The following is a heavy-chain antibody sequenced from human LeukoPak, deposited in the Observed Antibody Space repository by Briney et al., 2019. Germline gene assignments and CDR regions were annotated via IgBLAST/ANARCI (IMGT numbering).Heavy chain of an antibody. V-gene: IGHV4-34*01. CDR2: INHSGST. CDR1: GGSFSGYY. CDR3: AISKEDSGYDWGNY. J-gene: IGHJ4*02. Sequence: PSETLSLTCAVYGGSFSGYYWIWIRQPPGKGLEWIGEINHSGSTNYNPSLKSRVTISVDTSKNQFSLKLSSVTAADTAVYYCAISKEDSGYDWGNYWGQGTLVTVS. D-gene: IGHD5-12*01.